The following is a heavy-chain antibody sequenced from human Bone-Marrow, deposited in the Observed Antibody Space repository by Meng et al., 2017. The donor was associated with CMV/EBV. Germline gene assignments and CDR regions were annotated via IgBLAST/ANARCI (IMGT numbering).Heavy chain of an antibody. V-gene: IGHV1-58*01. CDR1: GFTFTSSA. D-gene: IGHD3-22*01. CDR3: ARDPFLWSWFKEEVPGLGY. Sequence: SVKVSCKASGFTFTSSAVQWVRQARGQRLEWIGWIVVGSGNTNYAQKFQERVTITRDMSTSTAYMELSSLRSEDTAVYYCARDPFLWSWFKEEVPGLGYWGQGTLVTVSS. J-gene: IGHJ4*02. CDR2: IVVGSGNT.